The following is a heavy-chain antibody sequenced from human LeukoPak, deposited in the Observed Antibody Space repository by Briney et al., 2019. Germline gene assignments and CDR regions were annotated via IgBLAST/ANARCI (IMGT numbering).Heavy chain of an antibody. CDR3: AKDWSAYYFYSDQ. CDR2: ISDGGHNT. Sequence: GGSLRLSCAASGFTFSSYAMSWVRQAPGKGLDWVSAISDGGHNTYYADSVKGRFTISRDNSKNTLYLQMNSLRAEDTAVYYCAKDWSAYYFYSDQWGQGTLVTVSS. J-gene: IGHJ4*02. CDR1: GFTFSSYA. D-gene: IGHD3-3*01. V-gene: IGHV3-23*01.